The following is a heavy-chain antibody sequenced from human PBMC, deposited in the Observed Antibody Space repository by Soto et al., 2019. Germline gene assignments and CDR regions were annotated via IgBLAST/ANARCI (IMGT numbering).Heavy chain of an antibody. J-gene: IGHJ4*02. V-gene: IGHV1-18*01. D-gene: IGHD6-19*01. Sequence: QVQLVQSGAEVKKPGASVKVSCKASGYTFTSYGISWVRQAPGQGLEWMGWISAYNGNIKYAQKLQGRVTMTTDTAMSTAYIDLRSLRSDDTAVYVCARDLDVGLVDYWGQGTPVTVSS. CDR3: ARDLDVGLVDY. CDR2: ISAYNGNI. CDR1: GYTFTSYG.